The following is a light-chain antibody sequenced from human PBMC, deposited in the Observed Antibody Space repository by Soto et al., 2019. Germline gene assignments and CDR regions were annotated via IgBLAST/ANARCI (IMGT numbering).Light chain of an antibody. CDR1: QTVSNNY. V-gene: IGKV3-20*01. CDR3: QQYGNSLFT. J-gene: IGKJ3*01. CDR2: GAS. Sequence: EIVLTQSPGTLSLSPGDTATLSCRASQTVSNNYLAWYQQKPGQTPRLYIYGASSRATGSPDRFSASGSGTDFTLNISRLEPEDFAVYYCQQYGNSLFTCGPGTKVDIK.